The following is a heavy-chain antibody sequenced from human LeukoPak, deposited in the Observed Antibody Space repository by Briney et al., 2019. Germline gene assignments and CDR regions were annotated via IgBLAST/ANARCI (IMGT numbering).Heavy chain of an antibody. V-gene: IGHV4-4*07. CDR3: ARGGYYCSSASCYAWFAP. Sequence: SETLSLTCTVSGDSITSYYWSWIRQPAGKALEWIGRISSGGTTKYNPSLSSRVNMSVDTSKNQFSLKLNSVTAADAAVYYCARGGYYCSSASCYAWFAPWGQGTLVTVSS. D-gene: IGHD2-2*01. CDR1: GDSITSYY. CDR2: ISSGGTT. J-gene: IGHJ5*02.